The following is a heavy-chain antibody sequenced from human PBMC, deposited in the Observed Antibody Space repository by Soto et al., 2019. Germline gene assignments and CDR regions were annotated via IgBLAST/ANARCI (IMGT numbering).Heavy chain of an antibody. CDR3: ASVSGFSFCSGGSCYLAEYFQH. CDR2: IYYSGST. Sequence: SETLSLTCTVSGGSISSYYWSWIRQPPGKGLEWIGYIYYSGSTNYNPSLKSRVTISVDTSKNQFSLKLSSVTAADTAVYYCASVSGFSFCSGGSCYLAEYFQHWGQGTLVTVSS. J-gene: IGHJ1*01. V-gene: IGHV4-59*01. CDR1: GGSISSYY. D-gene: IGHD2-15*01.